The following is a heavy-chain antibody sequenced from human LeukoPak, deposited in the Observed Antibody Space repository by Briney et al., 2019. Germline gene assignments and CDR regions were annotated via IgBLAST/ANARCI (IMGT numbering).Heavy chain of an antibody. D-gene: IGHD3-16*01. CDR2: SRNKANGYTT. J-gene: IGHJ4*02. CDR1: GFRFDDTY. V-gene: IGHV3-72*01. Sequence: RGGSLRPSGTASGFRFDDTYMGSVRQDPEKGPEWVGRSRNKANGYTTDYAASVKGRFTISRDDSKYSLYLQMNSLRTEDTAIYYCIRVKGGGSFDLWRQGTLVTVSS. CDR3: IRVKGGGSFDL.